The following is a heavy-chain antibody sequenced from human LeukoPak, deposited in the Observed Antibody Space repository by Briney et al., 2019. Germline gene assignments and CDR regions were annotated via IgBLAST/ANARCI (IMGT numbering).Heavy chain of an antibody. CDR2: IISDRSST. J-gene: IGHJ3*02. CDR3: ARVTPNAFDI. Sequence: GGSLRLSCAASGFTFSTYWMHWVRQAPGKGLVWVSRIISDRSSTNYADSVKGRFTISRDNAKNTLYPQMTSLRAEDTAVYYCARVTPNAFDIWGQGTMVTVSS. V-gene: IGHV3-74*01. CDR1: GFTFSTYW. D-gene: IGHD4-23*01.